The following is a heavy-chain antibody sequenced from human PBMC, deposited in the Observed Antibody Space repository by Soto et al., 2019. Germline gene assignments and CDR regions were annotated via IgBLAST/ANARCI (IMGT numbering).Heavy chain of an antibody. D-gene: IGHD2-21*01. CDR2: IYYSGNT. CDR3: ARLWIRLRPPDY. V-gene: IGHV4-39*01. J-gene: IGHJ4*02. CDR1: GGSLSSSSYY. Sequence: SETLSLTCTVSGGSLSSSSYYWGWIRQPPGKGLEWIASIYYSGNTYYNPSLKSRVTISVDTSKNQLSLMVTSVTAADTAVYYCARLWIRLRPPDYWGQGTLVTVSS.